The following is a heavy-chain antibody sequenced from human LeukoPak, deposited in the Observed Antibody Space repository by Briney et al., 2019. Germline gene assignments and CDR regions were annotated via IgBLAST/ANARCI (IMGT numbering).Heavy chain of an antibody. CDR2: ISGSGGST. CDR1: GFTFSSYG. Sequence: PGGSLRLSCVASGFTFSSYGMSWVRQAPGKGLEWVSAISGSGGSTYYADSVKGRFTISRDNSKNTLYLQMNSLRAEDTAVYYCAKYKTVSAVAGTSPYWGQGTLVTVSS. J-gene: IGHJ4*02. D-gene: IGHD6-19*01. V-gene: IGHV3-23*01. CDR3: AKYKTVSAVAGTSPY.